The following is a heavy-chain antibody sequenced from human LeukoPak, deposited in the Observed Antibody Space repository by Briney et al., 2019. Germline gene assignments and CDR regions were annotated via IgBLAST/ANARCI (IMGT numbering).Heavy chain of an antibody. J-gene: IGHJ4*02. CDR1: GGSFSGYY. CDR2: INHSGST. D-gene: IGHD2-2*02. CDR3: ARRGIVVVPAALPPDY. Sequence: ASETLSLTCAVYGGSFSGYYWSWIRQPPGKGLEWIGEINHSGSTNYNPSLKSRVTISVDTSKNQFSLKLSSVTAADTAVYYCARRGIVVVPAALPPDYWGQGTLVTVSS. V-gene: IGHV4-34*01.